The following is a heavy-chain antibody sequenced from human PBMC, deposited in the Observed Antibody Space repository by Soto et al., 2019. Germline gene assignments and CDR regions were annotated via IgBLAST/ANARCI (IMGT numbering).Heavy chain of an antibody. CDR3: ASHYGSGSYYYYYYYGMDV. J-gene: IGHJ6*02. D-gene: IGHD3-10*01. V-gene: IGHV4-39*01. CDR1: GGSISSSSYY. CDR2: IYYSGST. Sequence: SETLSLTCTVSGGSISSSSYYWGWIRQPPGKGLEWIGSIYYSGSTYYNPSLKSRVTISVDTSKNQFSLKLSSVTAADTAVYYCASHYGSGSYYYYYYYGMDVWGQGSTVTVSS.